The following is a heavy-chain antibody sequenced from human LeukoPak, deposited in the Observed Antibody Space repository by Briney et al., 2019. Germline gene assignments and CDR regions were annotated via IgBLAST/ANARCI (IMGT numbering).Heavy chain of an antibody. J-gene: IGHJ4*02. CDR1: GYTLTNFP. V-gene: IGHV1-18*01. CDR2: ISAYNGYT. D-gene: IGHD1-26*01. Sequence: ASVKVSCKASGYTLTNFPIGWVRQAPGQGLEWMGWISAYNGYTKYAPSLQGRVTMTTDTSTRTAYMQLRSLRSDDTAMYYCARVGGNYEGLIDYWGQGTLVTVSS. CDR3: ARVGGNYEGLIDY.